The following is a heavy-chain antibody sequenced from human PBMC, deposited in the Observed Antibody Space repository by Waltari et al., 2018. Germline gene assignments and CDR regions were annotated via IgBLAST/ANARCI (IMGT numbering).Heavy chain of an antibody. CDR3: ARAGMSYYGSGSPAFDI. V-gene: IGHV1-2*02. CDR2: IKPNSGGT. Sequence: QVQLVQSGAEVKKPGASVKVSCKASGYTFTGYYMHWVRQAPGQGLEWMGWIKPNSGGTNYAQKFQGRVTMTRDTSISTAYMELSRLRSDDTAVYYCARAGMSYYGSGSPAFDIWGQGTMVTVSS. D-gene: IGHD3-10*01. CDR1: GYTFTGYY. J-gene: IGHJ3*02.